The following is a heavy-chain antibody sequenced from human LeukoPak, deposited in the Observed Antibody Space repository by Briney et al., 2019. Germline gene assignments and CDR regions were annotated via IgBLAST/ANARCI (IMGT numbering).Heavy chain of an antibody. CDR3: ATTRGWLQLLDDAFDI. J-gene: IGHJ3*02. CDR2: ISAYNGNT. Sequence: ASVKVSCKASGYTFTSYGISWVRQAPGQGLEWMGWISAYNGNTNYAQKLQGRVTMTTDTSTSTAYMELRSLRSDDTAVYYCATTRGWLQLLDDAFDIWGQGTMVTVSS. CDR1: GYTFTSYG. D-gene: IGHD5-24*01. V-gene: IGHV1-18*01.